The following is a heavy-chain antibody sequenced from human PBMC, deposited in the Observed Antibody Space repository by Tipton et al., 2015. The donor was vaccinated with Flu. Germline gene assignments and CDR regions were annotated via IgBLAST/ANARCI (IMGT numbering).Heavy chain of an antibody. CDR1: GSTFSYYA. V-gene: IGHV3-48*03. D-gene: IGHD7-27*01. Sequence: SLRLSCVASGSTFSYYAMHWVRQTPGKGLEWVSYISSSGNTISYADSVRGRFTISRDNTKKSLSLQLNSLRAGDTAIYYCATLTGDDYWGQGILVTVSS. CDR3: ATLTGDDY. J-gene: IGHJ4*02. CDR2: ISSSGNTI.